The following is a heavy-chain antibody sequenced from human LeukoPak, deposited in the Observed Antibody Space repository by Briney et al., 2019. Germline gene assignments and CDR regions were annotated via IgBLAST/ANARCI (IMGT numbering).Heavy chain of an antibody. V-gene: IGHV3-21*01. Sequence: GGSLRLSCAASGFTFSSYSMNWVRQAPGKGLEWVSSISSSSSYIYYADSGKGRFTISRDNAKNSLYLQMNSLRAEDTAVYYCARDGGYCSSTSCPTYDYYYGMDVWGQGTTVTVSS. J-gene: IGHJ6*02. CDR3: ARDGGYCSSTSCPTYDYYYGMDV. CDR1: GFTFSSYS. CDR2: ISSSSSYI. D-gene: IGHD2-2*01.